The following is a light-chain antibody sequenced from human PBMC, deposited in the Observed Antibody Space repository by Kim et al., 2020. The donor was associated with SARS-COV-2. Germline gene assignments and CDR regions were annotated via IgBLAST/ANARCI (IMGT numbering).Light chain of an antibody. CDR2: DAS. CDR1: QSINSW. J-gene: IGKJ1*01. CDR3: QEYNSDSWT. Sequence: GDRVTITCRASQSINSWLAWYQQKPGKAPNLLIYDASILETGVPSRFSGSGAGTQFTLTISSLQPDDFATYYCQEYNSDSWTFGQGTKVDIK. V-gene: IGKV1-5*01.